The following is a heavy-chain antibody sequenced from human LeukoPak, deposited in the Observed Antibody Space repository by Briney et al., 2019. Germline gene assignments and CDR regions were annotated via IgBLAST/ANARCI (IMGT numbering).Heavy chain of an antibody. CDR3: ARAGYYDFWSGYYTGQTNWFDP. CDR1: GGSFSSYY. D-gene: IGHD3-3*01. V-gene: IGHV4-39*07. J-gene: IGHJ5*02. CDR2: IYYSGST. Sequence: SETLSLTCAVYGGSFSSYYWGWIRQPPGKGLEWIGSIYYSGSTYYNPSLKSRVTISVDTSKNQFSLKLSSVTAADTAVYYCARAGYYDFWSGYYTGQTNWFDPWGQGTLVTVSS.